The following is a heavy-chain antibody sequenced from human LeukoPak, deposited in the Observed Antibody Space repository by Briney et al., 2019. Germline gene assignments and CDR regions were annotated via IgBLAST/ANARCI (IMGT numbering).Heavy chain of an antibody. V-gene: IGHV4-34*01. J-gene: IGHJ6*03. CDR2: INHSGST. CDR3: ARAPYDYVWGSYLPWYMDV. CDR1: GGSMSSYY. D-gene: IGHD3-16*02. Sequence: PSETLSLTCSVSGGSMSSYYWSWIRQPPGKGLEWIGEINHSGSTNYNPSLKSRVTISVDTSKNQFSLKLSSVTAADTAVYYCARAPYDYVWGSYLPWYMDVWGKGTTVTISS.